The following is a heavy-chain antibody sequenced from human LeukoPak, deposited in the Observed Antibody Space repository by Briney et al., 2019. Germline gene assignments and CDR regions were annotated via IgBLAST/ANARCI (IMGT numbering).Heavy chain of an antibody. J-gene: IGHJ3*02. V-gene: IGHV4-4*02. Sequence: SETLSLTCAVSGGSISSSNWWSWVRQPPGKGLEWIGEIYHSGSTNYNPSLKSRVTISVDTSKNQFSLKLSSVTAADTAVYYCARRWRGSYFSRGDAFDIWGQGTMVTVSS. D-gene: IGHD1-26*01. CDR1: GGSISSSNW. CDR3: ARRWRGSYFSRGDAFDI. CDR2: IYHSGST.